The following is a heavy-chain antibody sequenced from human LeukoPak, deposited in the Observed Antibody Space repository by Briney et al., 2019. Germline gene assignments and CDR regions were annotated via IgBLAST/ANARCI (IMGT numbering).Heavy chain of an antibody. Sequence: SETLSLTCTVSGGSISSSSYYWGWIRQPPGKGLEWIGSIYYSGSTYYNPSLNSRVTISVDTSKNQFSLKLSSVTAADTAVYYCASFPIVVVITTFAFDIWGQGTMVTVSS. D-gene: IGHD3-22*01. CDR2: IYYSGST. CDR1: GGSISSSSYY. J-gene: IGHJ3*02. CDR3: ASFPIVVVITTFAFDI. V-gene: IGHV4-39*01.